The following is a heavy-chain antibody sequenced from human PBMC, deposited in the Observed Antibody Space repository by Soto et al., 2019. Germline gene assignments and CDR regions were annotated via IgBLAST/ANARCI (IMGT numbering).Heavy chain of an antibody. D-gene: IGHD3-3*01. CDR3: ASTSPYYDFWSGPSSRYYMDV. V-gene: IGHV1-18*01. CDR2: ISAYNGNT. Sequence: ASVKVSCKASGYTFTSYGISWVRQAPGQGLEWMGWISAYNGNTNYAQKLQGRVTTTTDTSTSTAYMELRSLRSDDTAVYYCASTSPYYDFWSGPSSRYYMDVWGKGTTVTVSS. CDR1: GYTFTSYG. J-gene: IGHJ6*03.